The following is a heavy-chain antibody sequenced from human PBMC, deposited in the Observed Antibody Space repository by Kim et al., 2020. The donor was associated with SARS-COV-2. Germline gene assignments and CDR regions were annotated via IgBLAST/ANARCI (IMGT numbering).Heavy chain of an antibody. CDR3: ARSSSSSGPFDY. J-gene: IGHJ4*02. Sequence: SYTNYSPSFQGHVTISADKSISTAYLQWSSLKASDTAMYYCARSSSSSGPFDYWGQGTLVTVSS. V-gene: IGHV5-10-1*01. D-gene: IGHD6-6*01. CDR2: SYT.